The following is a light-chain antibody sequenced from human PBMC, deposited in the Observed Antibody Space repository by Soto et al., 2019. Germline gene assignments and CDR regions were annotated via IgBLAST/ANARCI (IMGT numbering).Light chain of an antibody. V-gene: IGKV1-39*01. Sequence: DIQMTQSPSSLSASVGDRVTITCRASQSISSYLNRYQQKPGKAPKLLIYPASSLQSGVPSRFSGSGSGTDFTLTISSLQPEDFATYYCQQSYSTPGTFGPGTKVDIK. J-gene: IGKJ3*01. CDR1: QSISSY. CDR2: PAS. CDR3: QQSYSTPGT.